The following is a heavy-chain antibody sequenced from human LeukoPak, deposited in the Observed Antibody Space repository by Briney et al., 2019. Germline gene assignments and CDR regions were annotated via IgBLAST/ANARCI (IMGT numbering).Heavy chain of an antibody. V-gene: IGHV1-2*02. Sequence: ASVKVSCKASGYTFTGYYMHWVRQAPGQGLEWMGWINPNSGGTNYAQKFQGRVTMTRDTSISTAYMELSRLRSDDTAVYYCAREGYSGSYYASAFDIWGQGTMVTVSS. J-gene: IGHJ3*02. CDR2: INPNSGGT. CDR1: GYTFTGYY. CDR3: AREGYSGSYYASAFDI. D-gene: IGHD1-26*01.